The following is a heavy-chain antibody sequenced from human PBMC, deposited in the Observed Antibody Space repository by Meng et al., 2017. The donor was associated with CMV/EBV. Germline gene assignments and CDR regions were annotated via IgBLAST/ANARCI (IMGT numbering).Heavy chain of an antibody. Sequence: QVELPQWGAGLLKPSEARSLPCAVYGGSYSGYYWSWIRQPPGKGLEWIGEINHSGSTNYNPSLKSRVTISVDTSKNQFSLKLSSVTAADTAVYYCARGVGGWFDPWGQGTLVTVSS. CDR2: INHSGST. J-gene: IGHJ5*02. V-gene: IGHV4-34*01. CDR3: ARGVGGWFDP. CDR1: GGSYSGYY. D-gene: IGHD1-26*01.